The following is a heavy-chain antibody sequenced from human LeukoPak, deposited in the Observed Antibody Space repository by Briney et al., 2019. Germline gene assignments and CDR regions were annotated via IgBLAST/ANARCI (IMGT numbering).Heavy chain of an antibody. CDR2: INHSGST. CDR3: ARGAPPGIAAAGTKFDP. V-gene: IGHV4-34*01. D-gene: IGHD6-13*01. Sequence: PSETLSLTCAVYGGSFSGYYWSWIRQPPGKGLEWIGEINHSGSTNYNPSLKSRVTIPVDTSKNQFSLKLSSVTAADTAVYYCARGAPPGIAAAGTKFDPWGQGTLVTVSS. CDR1: GGSFSGYY. J-gene: IGHJ5*02.